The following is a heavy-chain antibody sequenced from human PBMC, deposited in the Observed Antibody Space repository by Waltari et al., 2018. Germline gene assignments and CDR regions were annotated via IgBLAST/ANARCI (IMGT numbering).Heavy chain of an antibody. Sequence: QVHVVESGGGVVQPGGSLRLSCAASGFTLGNYGMHWVRQAPGKGREGVAVIQYDGSIKNYADSVKGRFTISRENSKNTLYLEMKSLRAEDTAVYYCAREYSRICFHALDGWGQGTAVTVSS. CDR2: IQYDGSIK. V-gene: IGHV3-33*05. CDR1: GFTLGNYG. D-gene: IGHD6-13*01. J-gene: IGHJ6*02. CDR3: AREYSRICFHALDG.